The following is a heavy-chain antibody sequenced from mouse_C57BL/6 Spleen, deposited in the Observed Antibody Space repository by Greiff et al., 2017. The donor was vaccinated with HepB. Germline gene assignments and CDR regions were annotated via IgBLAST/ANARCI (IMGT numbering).Heavy chain of an antibody. CDR1: GYTFTSYW. Sequence: VQLQQSGAELVKPGASVKMSCKASGYTFTSYWITWVKQRPGQGLEWIGDIYPGSGSTNYNEKFKSKATLTVDTSSSTAYMKLSSRTSEDYAVYYCARESGYDDYFFAYWGQGTLVTVSA. CDR3: ARESGYDDYFFAY. D-gene: IGHD2-3*01. V-gene: IGHV1-55*01. CDR2: IYPGSGST. J-gene: IGHJ3*01.